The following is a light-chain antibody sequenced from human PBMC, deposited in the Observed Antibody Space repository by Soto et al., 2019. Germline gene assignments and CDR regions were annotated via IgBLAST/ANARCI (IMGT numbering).Light chain of an antibody. Sequence: DIVMTQSPLSLPVTPREPASISCRSSQSLLERNGYNCLEGYLQKPGQSPQLLIYLGSNRASGVPDRFSGSGSGTDFTLKISRVEADDVGVYYCMQSLQTPLTFGQGTKVEIK. CDR3: MQSLQTPLT. CDR2: LGS. CDR1: QSLLERNGYNC. V-gene: IGKV2-28*01. J-gene: IGKJ1*01.